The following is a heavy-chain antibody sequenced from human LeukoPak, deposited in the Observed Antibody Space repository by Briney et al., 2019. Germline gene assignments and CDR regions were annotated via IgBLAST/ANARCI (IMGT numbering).Heavy chain of an antibody. V-gene: IGHV4-39*01. CDR1: GGSISSSSYY. D-gene: IGHD2/OR15-2a*01. Sequence: SETLSLTCTVSGGSISSSSYYWGWIRQPPGKGLEWIGSIYYSGSTYYNPSLKSRVTISVDTSKNQFSLKLSSVTAADTAVYYRARRINPDYWGQGTLVTVSS. CDR2: IYYSGST. CDR3: ARRINPDY. J-gene: IGHJ4*02.